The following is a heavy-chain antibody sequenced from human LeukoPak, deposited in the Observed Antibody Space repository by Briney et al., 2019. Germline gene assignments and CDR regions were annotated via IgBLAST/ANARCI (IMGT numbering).Heavy chain of an antibody. Sequence: ASVKVSCKASGYTFTSYGISWVRQATGQGLEWMGWMNPNSGNTGYAQKFQGRVTMTRNTSISTAYMELRSLRSDDTAVYYCARLAFGYYDILTGYPRDYWGQGTLVTVSS. CDR2: MNPNSGNT. J-gene: IGHJ4*02. CDR1: GYTFTSYG. CDR3: ARLAFGYYDILTGYPRDY. D-gene: IGHD3-9*01. V-gene: IGHV1-8*02.